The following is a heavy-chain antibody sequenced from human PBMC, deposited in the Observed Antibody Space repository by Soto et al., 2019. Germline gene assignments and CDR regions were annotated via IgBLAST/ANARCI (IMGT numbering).Heavy chain of an antibody. CDR3: AREGGTMGAGWFDP. Sequence: QVQLVQSGAEVKKPGASVKVSCKASGYTFTSYDIRWVRQAPGQGLEWMGWISAYNGNTNYAQKLQDRVTMTTDTSTSTAYMALRSLRSDDTAVYYCAREGGTMGAGWFDPWGQGTLVTVSS. CDR2: ISAYNGNT. V-gene: IGHV1-18*01. J-gene: IGHJ5*02. CDR1: GYTFTSYD. D-gene: IGHD3-10*01.